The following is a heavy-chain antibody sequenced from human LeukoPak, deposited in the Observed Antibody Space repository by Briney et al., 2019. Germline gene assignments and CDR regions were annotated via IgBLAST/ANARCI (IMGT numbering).Heavy chain of an antibody. Sequence: PGGSLRLSCAASGFTFSSYGMHWVRQAPGKGLEWVAVISYDGSNKYYADSVKGRFTISRDNSKNTLYLQMNSLRAEDTAVYYCAKDFGYYDSSGRLDYWGQGTLVTVSS. CDR3: AKDFGYYDSSGRLDY. CDR2: ISYDGSNK. CDR1: GFTFSSYG. D-gene: IGHD3-22*01. J-gene: IGHJ4*02. V-gene: IGHV3-30*18.